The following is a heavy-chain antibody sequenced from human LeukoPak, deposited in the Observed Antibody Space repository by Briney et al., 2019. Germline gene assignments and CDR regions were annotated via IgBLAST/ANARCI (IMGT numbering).Heavy chain of an antibody. Sequence: SETLSLTCTVSGGSISSYYWSWIRQPPGKGLEWIGYIYYSGSTNYNPSLESRVSISVDKSKNQFSLKLSSVTAADTAVYYCARNQYGSGSPLFDYWGQGTLVTVSS. CDR1: GGSISSYY. CDR3: ARNQYGSGSPLFDY. V-gene: IGHV4-59*12. CDR2: IYYSGST. D-gene: IGHD3-10*01. J-gene: IGHJ4*02.